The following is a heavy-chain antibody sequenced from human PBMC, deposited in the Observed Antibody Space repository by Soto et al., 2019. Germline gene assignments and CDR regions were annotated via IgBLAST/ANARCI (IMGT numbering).Heavy chain of an antibody. CDR1: GYTFTSYA. CDR2: INAGNGNT. J-gene: IGHJ6*03. D-gene: IGHD6-6*01. Sequence: ASVKVSCKASGYTFTSYAMHWVRQAPGQRLEWMGWINAGNGNTKYSQKFQGRVTITRDTSASTAYMELSSLRSEDTAVYYCARSGIAARRYYYYMDVWGKGTTVTVSS. V-gene: IGHV1-3*01. CDR3: ARSGIAARRYYYYMDV.